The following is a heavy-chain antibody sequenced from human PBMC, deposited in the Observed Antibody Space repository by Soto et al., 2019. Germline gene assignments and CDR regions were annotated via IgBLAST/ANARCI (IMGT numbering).Heavy chain of an antibody. J-gene: IGHJ5*02. CDR1: GGSISSGGYY. Sequence: PSETLSLTCTVSGGSISSGGYYWSWIRQHPGKGLEWIGYIYYSGSTYYNPSLKSRVTISVDTSKNQFSLKLSSVTAADTAVYYCARDQREGNWFDPWGHGTLVTVSS. V-gene: IGHV4-31*03. CDR3: ARDQREGNWFDP. CDR2: IYYSGST.